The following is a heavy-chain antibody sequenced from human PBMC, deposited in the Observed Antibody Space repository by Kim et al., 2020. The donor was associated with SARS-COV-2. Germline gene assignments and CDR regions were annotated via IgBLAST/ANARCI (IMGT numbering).Heavy chain of an antibody. CDR3: AKDGDTSTTRTDSLDI. CDR1: GFTFRTYA. J-gene: IGHJ3*02. Sequence: GGSLRLSCATSGFTFRTYAMSWVRQAPGKGLEGLSAISGSGATTHYADSVKGRFTISRDNSMNTLSLQMTSLRVEDTALYYCAKDGDTSTTRTDSLDIWG. CDR2: ISGSGATT. V-gene: IGHV3-23*01. D-gene: IGHD3-16*01.